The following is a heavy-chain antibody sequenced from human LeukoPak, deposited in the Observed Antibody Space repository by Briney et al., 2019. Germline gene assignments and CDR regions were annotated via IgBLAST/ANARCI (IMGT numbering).Heavy chain of an antibody. CDR1: GGSISSYY. J-gene: IGHJ3*02. CDR3: ARSAQQWLVRVGAFDI. V-gene: IGHV4-59*08. CDR2: IYYSGST. Sequence: PSETLSLTCTVSGGSISSYYWSWIRQPPGKGLEWIGYIYYSGSTNYNPSLKSRVTISVDTSKNQFSLKLSSVTAADTAVYYCARSAQQWLVRVGAFDIWGQGTMVTASS. D-gene: IGHD6-19*01.